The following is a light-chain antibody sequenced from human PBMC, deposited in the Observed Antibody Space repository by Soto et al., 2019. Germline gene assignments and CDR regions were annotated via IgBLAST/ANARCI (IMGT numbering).Light chain of an antibody. J-gene: IGKJ1*01. CDR2: AAS. V-gene: IGKV1-8*01. CDR3: QQLNDYPVT. Sequence: IWMTPSPSLLAASTGDRVTITCRASQSISSWLAWYQQKPGKAPKLLIYAASTLQSGVPSRFSGSGSGTDFTLSISSLQPEDFATYYCQQLNDYPVTFGQGTKVDIK. CDR1: QSISSW.